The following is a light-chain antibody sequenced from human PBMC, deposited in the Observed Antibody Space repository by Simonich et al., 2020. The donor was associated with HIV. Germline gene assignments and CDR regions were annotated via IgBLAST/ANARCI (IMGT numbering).Light chain of an antibody. CDR2: DVT. V-gene: IGLV2-14*03. CDR3: SSYTSFSTWV. Sequence: QSALTQPASVSGSPGQSITISCTGTSSDVGFYKYVSWYQHHPGKAPKLMIFDVTRRPSGVSNRFSGSKSGNTASLTISGLQAEDEADYYCSSYTSFSTWVFGGGTKLTVL. CDR1: SSDVGFYKY. J-gene: IGLJ3*02.